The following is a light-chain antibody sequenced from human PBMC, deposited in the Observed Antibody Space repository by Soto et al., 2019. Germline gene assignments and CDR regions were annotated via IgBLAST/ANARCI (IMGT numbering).Light chain of an antibody. J-gene: IGLJ2*01. Sequence: QSALTQPASVSGSPGQSITISCTGTSSDVGGYNYVSWYQQHPGKAPKLMIYEVSNRPSGVSNRFSGSKSGNTASLTISGLQAEDEAADYCSSYTSSSTYVVFGGGTKLTVL. V-gene: IGLV2-14*01. CDR3: SSYTSSSTYVV. CDR1: SSDVGGYNY. CDR2: EVS.